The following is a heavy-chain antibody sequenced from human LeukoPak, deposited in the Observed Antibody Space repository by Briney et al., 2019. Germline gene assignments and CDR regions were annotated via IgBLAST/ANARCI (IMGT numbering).Heavy chain of an antibody. D-gene: IGHD4-23*01. CDR3: ARVYYGGKPPSPGGH. V-gene: IGHV1-2*02. CDR1: GYTFTDYY. Sequence: ASVKVSCKASGYTFTDYYIHWVRQAPGQGLEWMGWINPKSGDTNYEQKFQGRVTMTRDTSVSTAYMELSGLRSDDTAMYYCARVYYGGKPPSPGGHWGQGTLVTVSS. CDR2: INPKSGDT. J-gene: IGHJ4*02.